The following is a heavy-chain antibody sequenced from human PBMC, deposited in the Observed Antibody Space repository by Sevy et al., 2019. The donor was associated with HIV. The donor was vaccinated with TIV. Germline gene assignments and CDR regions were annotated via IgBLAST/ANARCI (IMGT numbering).Heavy chain of an antibody. CDR3: ASVRPCGGDCYFFDS. CDR1: GGSLSNYG. D-gene: IGHD2-21*02. J-gene: IGHJ4*02. V-gene: IGHV1-69*10. Sequence: ASVKVSCMASGGSLSNYGMNWVRQAPGQGLEWMGGIIPRPGIANYAQKVQDRVTITADESTGTVYMEVRGLGFEDTGVYYCASVRPCGGDCYFFDSWGQGTLVTVSS. CDR2: IIPRPGIA.